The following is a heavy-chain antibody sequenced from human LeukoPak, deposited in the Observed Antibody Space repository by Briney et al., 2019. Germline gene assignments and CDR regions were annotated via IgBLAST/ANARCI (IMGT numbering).Heavy chain of an antibody. V-gene: IGHV1-8*01. CDR1: GYTFTSYD. J-gene: IGHJ6*02. CDR3: AGYCSSTSCSNYYYGMDV. Sequence: ASVKVSCKASGYTFTSYDINWVRQATGQGLEWMRWMNPNSGNTGYAQKFQGRVTMTRNTSISTAYMELSSLRSEDTAVYYCAGYCSSTSCSNYYYGMDVWGQGTTVTVSS. D-gene: IGHD2-2*01. CDR2: MNPNSGNT.